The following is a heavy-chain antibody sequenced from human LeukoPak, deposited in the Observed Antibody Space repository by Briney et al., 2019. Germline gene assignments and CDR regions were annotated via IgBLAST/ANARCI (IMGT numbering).Heavy chain of an antibody. CDR2: ISYDGSNK. J-gene: IGHJ4*02. D-gene: IGHD1-26*01. V-gene: IGHV3-30-3*01. CDR3: ARDPSIVGATFLDY. CDR1: GFTFSGYA. Sequence: GGSLRLSCAASGFTFSGYAMHWVRQAPGKGLEWVAVISYDGSNKYYADSVKGRFTISRDNSKNTLYLQMNSLRAEDTAVYYRARDPSIVGATFLDYWGQGTLVTVSS.